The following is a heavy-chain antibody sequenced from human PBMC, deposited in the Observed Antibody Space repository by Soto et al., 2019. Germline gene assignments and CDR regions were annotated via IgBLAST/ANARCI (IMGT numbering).Heavy chain of an antibody. V-gene: IGHV3-30-3*01. J-gene: IGHJ4*02. Sequence: GGSLRLSCAASGLTFSRYTMHWVRQAPGKGLEWVAVISYDGNNKYYADSVKGRFTISRDNSKDTLSLQMNSLRPEDTAVYYCARFRSERPFDYWGQGTLVTVSS. CDR3: ARFRSERPFDY. CDR1: GLTFSRYT. CDR2: ISYDGNNK.